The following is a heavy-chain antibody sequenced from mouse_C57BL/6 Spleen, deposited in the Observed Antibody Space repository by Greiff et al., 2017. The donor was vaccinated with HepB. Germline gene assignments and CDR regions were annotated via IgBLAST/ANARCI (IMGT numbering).Heavy chain of an antibody. J-gene: IGHJ1*03. Sequence: EVKLQESGPGLVKPSQSLSLTCSVTGYSITSGYYWNWIRQFPGNKLEWMGYISYDGSNNYNPSLKNRISITRDTSKNQFFLKLNSVTTEDTATDYCATYYEYDEYFDVWGTGTTVTVSS. CDR2: ISYDGSN. CDR3: ATYYEYDEYFDV. D-gene: IGHD2-4*01. CDR1: GYSITSGYY. V-gene: IGHV3-6*01.